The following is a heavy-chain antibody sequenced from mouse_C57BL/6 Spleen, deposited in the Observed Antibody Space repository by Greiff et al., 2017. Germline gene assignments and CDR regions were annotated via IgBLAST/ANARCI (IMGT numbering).Heavy chain of an antibody. Sequence: EVKLMESGGGLVKPGGSLKLSCAASGFTFSDYGMHWVRQAPEKGLEWVAYISSGSSTISYADTVKGRFTISRDKATNTLFLQMTSQRSEDTAMYYCARGGSTLYYYAMDYWGQGTSVTVSS. CDR2: ISSGSSTI. CDR3: ARGGSTLYYYAMDY. D-gene: IGHD1-1*01. CDR1: GFTFSDYG. J-gene: IGHJ4*01. V-gene: IGHV5-17*01.